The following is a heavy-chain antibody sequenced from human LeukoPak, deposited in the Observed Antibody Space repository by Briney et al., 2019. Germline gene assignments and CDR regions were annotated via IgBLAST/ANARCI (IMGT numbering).Heavy chain of an antibody. D-gene: IGHD3-10*01. CDR2: IRYDGINK. CDR1: GITLSDYA. Sequence: GGSLRLSCAASGITLSDYAMHWVRQAPGKGLEWLAYIRYDGINKYYAESVKGRFAISRDNSKNTLSLQMNSLTDEDTAVYYCAKGGLQGTNYFDYWGQGTLVTVSS. J-gene: IGHJ4*02. V-gene: IGHV3-30*02. CDR3: AKGGLQGTNYFDY.